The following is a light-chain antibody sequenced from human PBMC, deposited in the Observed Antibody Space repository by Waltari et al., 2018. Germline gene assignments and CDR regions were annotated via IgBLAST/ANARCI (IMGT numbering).Light chain of an antibody. V-gene: IGKV3-20*01. J-gene: IGKJ1*01. CDR2: NTY. Sequence: EIVLTQSPGTLSLSPGERATLSCRASQSVARALAWYQQKPGQPPRLLIYNTYTRATGVPDRFGGGGSGTDFRLTISRLEPEEFAVYYCQNYVRLPATFGQGTKVEIK. CDR3: QNYVRLPAT. CDR1: QSVARA.